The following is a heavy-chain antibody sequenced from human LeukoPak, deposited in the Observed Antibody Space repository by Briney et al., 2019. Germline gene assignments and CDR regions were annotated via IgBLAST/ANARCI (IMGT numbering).Heavy chain of an antibody. Sequence: NSSETLSLTCAVYGGSFSGYYWSWIRQPPGKGLEWIGEINHSGSTNYNPSLKGRVTISVDTSKNQFSLKLSSVTAADTAVYYCASPYPYTNWFDPWGQGTLVTVSS. CDR3: ASPYPYTNWFDP. D-gene: IGHD2-15*01. CDR2: INHSGST. CDR1: GGSFSGYY. J-gene: IGHJ5*02. V-gene: IGHV4-34*01.